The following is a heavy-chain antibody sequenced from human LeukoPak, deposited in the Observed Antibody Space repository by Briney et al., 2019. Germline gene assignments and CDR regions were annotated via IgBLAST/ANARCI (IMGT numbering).Heavy chain of an antibody. V-gene: IGHV4-61*02. D-gene: IGHD1-1*01. CDR2: VYTSGRT. CDR1: RGSISSAGYY. J-gene: IGHJ4*02. CDR3: ARGSNWNSYDY. Sequence: SQTLSLTCTVSRGSISSAGYYWSWIRQPAGKGLEWIGRVYTSGRTNYIPSLKSRVTISLDTSNKQFSLKLSSVTAADTAVYYCARGSNWNSYDYWGQGTLVTVSS.